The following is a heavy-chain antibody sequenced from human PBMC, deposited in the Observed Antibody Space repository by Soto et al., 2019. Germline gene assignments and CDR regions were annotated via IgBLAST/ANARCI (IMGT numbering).Heavy chain of an antibody. CDR3: ARDLPAHYDFWSGNYHGMDV. V-gene: IGHV1-18*01. CDR2: ISAYNGNT. J-gene: IGHJ6*02. CDR1: GYTFTSYG. D-gene: IGHD3-3*01. Sequence: ASVKVSCKASGYTFTSYGMSWVRQAPGQGLEWMGWISAYNGNTNYAQKLQGRVTMTTDTSTSTAYMELRSLRSDDTAVYYCARDLPAHYDFWSGNYHGMDVWGQGTTVTVSS.